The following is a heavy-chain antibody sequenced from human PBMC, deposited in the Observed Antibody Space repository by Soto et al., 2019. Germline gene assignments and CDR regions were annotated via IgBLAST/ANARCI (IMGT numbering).Heavy chain of an antibody. CDR3: SKEGRTSDKSLSP. Sequence: QEQLVQSGAEVKKPGASVKVSCKASGYTFTNYDINWVRQATGQGLEWMGWMNPKSGNTGFAEKFQARVTLTRDTSTNTAYMELNSLRPEDTAVYYCSKEGRTSDKSLSPWGQGTPVIVSS. D-gene: IGHD3-9*01. CDR1: GYTFTNYD. J-gene: IGHJ5*02. V-gene: IGHV1-8*01. CDR2: MNPKSGNT.